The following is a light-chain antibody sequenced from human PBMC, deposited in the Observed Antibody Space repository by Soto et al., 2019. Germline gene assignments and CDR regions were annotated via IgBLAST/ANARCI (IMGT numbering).Light chain of an antibody. CDR3: QQYNSYSWT. J-gene: IGKJ1*01. V-gene: IGKV1-5*03. Sequence: DIQLTQSPSPLPASVGDRVTITCRASQSISSWLAWYQQKPGKAHKLLIYKASSLESGVPSRFSGSGSGTEFTLTISSLQPDDFATYYCQQYNSYSWTFGQGTKVDSK. CDR2: KAS. CDR1: QSISSW.